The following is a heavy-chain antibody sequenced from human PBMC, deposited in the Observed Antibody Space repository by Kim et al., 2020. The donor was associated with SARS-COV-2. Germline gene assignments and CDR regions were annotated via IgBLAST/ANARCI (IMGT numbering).Heavy chain of an antibody. CDR2: IWYDGSNK. CDR1: GFTFSSYG. V-gene: IGHV3-33*01. Sequence: GGSLRLSCAASGFTFSSYGIHWVRQAPGKGLEWVAVIWYDGSNKYYADSVKGRFTISRDNSKNTLYLQMNSLRAEDTAVYYCARDSRYCSSTSCSYPFPYDYYYGMDVWGQGTTVTVSS. D-gene: IGHD2-2*01. CDR3: ARDSRYCSSTSCSYPFPYDYYYGMDV. J-gene: IGHJ6*02.